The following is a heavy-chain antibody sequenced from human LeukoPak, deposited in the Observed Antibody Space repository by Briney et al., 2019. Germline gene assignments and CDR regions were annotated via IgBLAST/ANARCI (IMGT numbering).Heavy chain of an antibody. CDR1: GFTVSSNY. D-gene: IGHD1-7*01. Sequence: PGGSLRLSCAASGFTVSSNYMSWVRQAPGKGLEWVSAISGSGGSTYYADSVKGRFTISRDNSKNTLYLRMNSLRAEDTAVYYCAKRRGLELTYYYYMDVWGKGTTVTVSS. J-gene: IGHJ6*03. V-gene: IGHV3-23*01. CDR3: AKRRGLELTYYYYMDV. CDR2: ISGSGGST.